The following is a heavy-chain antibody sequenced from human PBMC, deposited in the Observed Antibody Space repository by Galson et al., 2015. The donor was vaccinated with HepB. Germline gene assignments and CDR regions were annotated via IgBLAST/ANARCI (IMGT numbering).Heavy chain of an antibody. CDR1: GFTFSSYA. CDR3: ARDIWEWELLGGFDY. Sequence: SLRLSCAASGFTFSSYAMHWVRQAPGKGLEWVAVISYDGSNKYYADSVKGRFTISRDNSKNTLYLQMNSLRAEDTAVYYCARDIWEWELLGGFDYWGQGTLVTVSS. V-gene: IGHV3-30*01. D-gene: IGHD1-26*01. CDR2: ISYDGSNK. J-gene: IGHJ4*02.